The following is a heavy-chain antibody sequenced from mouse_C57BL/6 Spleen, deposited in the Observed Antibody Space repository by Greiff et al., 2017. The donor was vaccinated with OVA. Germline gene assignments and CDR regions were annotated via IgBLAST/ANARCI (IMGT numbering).Heavy chain of an antibody. J-gene: IGHJ4*01. CDR3: ASRTTTVVATRAMDY. CDR2: INPNNGGT. D-gene: IGHD1-1*01. V-gene: IGHV1-26*01. CDR1: GYTFTDYY. Sequence: EVQLQQSGPELVKPGASVKISCKASGYTFTDYYMNWVKQSHGKSLEWIGDINPNNGGTSYNQKFKGKATLTVDQSSSTAYMELRSLTSEDSAVYYCASRTTTVVATRAMDYWGQGTSVTVSS.